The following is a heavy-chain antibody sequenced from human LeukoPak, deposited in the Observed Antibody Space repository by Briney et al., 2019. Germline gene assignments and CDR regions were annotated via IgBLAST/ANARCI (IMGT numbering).Heavy chain of an antibody. Sequence: SGTLSLTCTVSGGSINNYYWSWIRQPPGKGLEWIGYIYYSGSTNYNPSLKSRVTISVDTSKNQFSLKLSSVTAADTAVYYCARHGYYGPLDAFDIWGQGTMVTVSS. CDR1: GGSINNYY. J-gene: IGHJ3*02. CDR2: IYYSGST. CDR3: ARHGYYGPLDAFDI. D-gene: IGHD3-22*01. V-gene: IGHV4-59*08.